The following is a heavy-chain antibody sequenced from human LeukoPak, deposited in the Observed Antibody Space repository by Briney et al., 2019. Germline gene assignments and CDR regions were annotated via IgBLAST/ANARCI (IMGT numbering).Heavy chain of an antibody. CDR1: GFTFSDYY. Sequence: GGSLRLSCAASGFTFSDYYMSWIRQAPGKGLEWVSYISSSGSTIYYADSVKGRFTISRDNAKNSLYLQMNSLKTEDTAVYYCTIENKGGYCSSTSCPWGQGTLVTVSS. CDR3: TIENKGGYCSSTSCP. CDR2: ISSSGSTI. V-gene: IGHV3-11*01. D-gene: IGHD2-2*01. J-gene: IGHJ5*02.